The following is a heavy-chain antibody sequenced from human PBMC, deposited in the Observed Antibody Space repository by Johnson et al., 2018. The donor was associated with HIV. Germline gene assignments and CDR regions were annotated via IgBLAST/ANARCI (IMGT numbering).Heavy chain of an antibody. D-gene: IGHD5-24*01. CDR2: LFSGGST. CDR1: GFTVSSYY. Sequence: VQLVESGGGLVQPGGSLGLSCAASGFTVSSYYMTWVRQAPGKGLEWVSVLFSGGSTYYADSVKGRFTISRDNSKNTLYLQMHSLRAEDTAVYYCARACRDCYTCDAFDIWGQGTMVTVSS. CDR3: ARACRDCYTCDAFDI. J-gene: IGHJ3*02. V-gene: IGHV3-66*01.